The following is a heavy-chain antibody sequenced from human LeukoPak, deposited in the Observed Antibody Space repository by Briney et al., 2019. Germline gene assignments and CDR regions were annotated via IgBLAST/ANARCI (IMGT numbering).Heavy chain of an antibody. CDR1: GGTFSSYA. CDR3: AREDCGGDCYSNQLDY. D-gene: IGHD2-21*01. CDR2: IIPIFGTA. Sequence: SVKVSCKASGGTFSSYAISWVRQAPGQGLEWMGGIIPIFGTANYAQKFQGRVTITADESTSTAYMELSSLRSEDTAAYYCAREDCGGDCYSNQLDYWGQGTLVTVSS. J-gene: IGHJ4*02. V-gene: IGHV1-69*13.